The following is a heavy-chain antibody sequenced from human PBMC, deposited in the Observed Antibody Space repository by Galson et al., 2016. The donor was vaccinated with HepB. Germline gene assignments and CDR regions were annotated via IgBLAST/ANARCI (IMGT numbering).Heavy chain of an antibody. CDR2: IWSDGTAK. J-gene: IGHJ6*02. V-gene: IGHV3-33*03. CDR1: GFTFRNSG. CDR3: ATDSRGPETGYLKWGLGDPLLGCQRKNYYHLYGMAV. D-gene: IGHD7-27*01. Sequence: SLRLSCAASGFTFRNSGMHWVRQAPGKGLEWVAAIWSDGTAKKYADSVKGRFTISRDNPFNTLYPKIESPRVEDTAVYFCATDSRGPETGYLKWGLGDPLLGCQRKNYYHLYGMAVWGQGTTVIVSS.